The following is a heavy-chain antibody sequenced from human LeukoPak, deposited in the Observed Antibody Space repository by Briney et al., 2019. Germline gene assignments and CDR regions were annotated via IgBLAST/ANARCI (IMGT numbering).Heavy chain of an antibody. D-gene: IGHD6-13*01. J-gene: IGHJ4*02. CDR3: AKDLAAAGCDY. CDR1: GFTFSYYA. V-gene: IGHV3-30*18. Sequence: GSLRLSCAASGFTFSYYAMHWVRQAPGKGLDWVAVISYDGSNTYYADSVKGRFTISRDNSKNTLYLQMNSLRPEDTAVYYCAKDLAAAGCDYWGQGTLVTVSS. CDR2: ISYDGSNT.